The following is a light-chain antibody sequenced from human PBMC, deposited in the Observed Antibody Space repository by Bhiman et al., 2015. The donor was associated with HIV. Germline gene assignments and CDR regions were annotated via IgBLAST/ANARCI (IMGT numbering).Light chain of an antibody. Sequence: SVSGSPGQSITISCTGTTSDVGGYNYVSWYQQHPGKGPKLMIYDVSNRPSGVSNRFSGSKSGNTASLTISGLQAEDEADYYCSSYTSSSAYVFGTGTKVTVL. V-gene: IGLV2-14*03. CDR1: TSDVGGYNY. CDR3: SSYTSSSAYV. J-gene: IGLJ1*01. CDR2: DVS.